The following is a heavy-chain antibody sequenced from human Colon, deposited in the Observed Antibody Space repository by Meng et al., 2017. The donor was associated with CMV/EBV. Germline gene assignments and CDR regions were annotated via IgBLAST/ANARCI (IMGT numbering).Heavy chain of an antibody. CDR3: ARDLWSGSSDYFDY. J-gene: IGHJ4*02. D-gene: IGHD3-3*01. Sequence: QVKLVQSGAEVKKPGASVKVSCKASGYTFTGFYIQWVRQAPGQGLEWMGWINPKSGDTIYEQKFQGRVTMTRDTSISTVYMDLNSLRSDDTAVYFCARDLWSGSSDYFDYWGQGTLVTVPS. CDR2: INPKSGDT. CDR1: GYTFTGFY. V-gene: IGHV1-2*02.